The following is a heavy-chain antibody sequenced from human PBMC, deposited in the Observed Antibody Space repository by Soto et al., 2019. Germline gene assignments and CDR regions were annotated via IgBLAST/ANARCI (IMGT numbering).Heavy chain of an antibody. CDR1: GFTFSSYS. V-gene: IGHV3-48*02. CDR3: ASFGTPMFKYYFDD. J-gene: IGHJ4*02. D-gene: IGHD3-10*02. Sequence: PGGSLRLSCAGSGFTFSSYSMNWVRQAPGKGLEWISYISGSGDITYYADSGKGRFTISRDNAENSLVLQMNSLREEDTAVYYSASFGTPMFKYYFDDWGQGTLVTVSS. CDR2: ISGSGDIT.